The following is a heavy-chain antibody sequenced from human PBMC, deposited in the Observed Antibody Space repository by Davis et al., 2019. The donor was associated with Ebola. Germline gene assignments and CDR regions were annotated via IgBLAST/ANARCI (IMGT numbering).Heavy chain of an antibody. CDR2: ISSSSSYI. CDR1: GFTFSSYS. Sequence: GGSLRLSCAASGFTFSSYSMNWVRQAPGKGLEWVSSISSSSSYIYYADSVKGRFTISRDNSKNTLYLQMNSLRAEDTAVYYCAKDDGYCSSTSCFLYYYYGMDVWGKGTTVTVSS. CDR3: AKDDGYCSSTSCFLYYYYGMDV. D-gene: IGHD2-2*03. V-gene: IGHV3-21*01. J-gene: IGHJ6*04.